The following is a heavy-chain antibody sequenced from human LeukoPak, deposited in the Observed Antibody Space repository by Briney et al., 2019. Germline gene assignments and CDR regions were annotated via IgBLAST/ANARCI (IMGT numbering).Heavy chain of an antibody. CDR1: GFTFDDYA. CDR2: ISWNSGSI. D-gene: IGHD3-22*01. CDR3: AKVLRGSGYYSDY. J-gene: IGHJ4*02. Sequence: GGSLTLSCAASGFTFDDYAMHWVRQAPGKGLEWVSGISWNSGSIGYADSVKGRFTISRDNAKNSLYLQMNSLRAEDTALYYCAKVLRGSGYYSDYWGQGTLVTVSS. V-gene: IGHV3-9*01.